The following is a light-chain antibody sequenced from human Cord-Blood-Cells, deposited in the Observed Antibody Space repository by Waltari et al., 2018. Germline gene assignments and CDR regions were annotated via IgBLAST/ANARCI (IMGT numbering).Light chain of an antibody. CDR2: GAS. J-gene: IGKJ3*01. V-gene: IGKV3-15*01. CDR1: QSVSSN. Sequence: EIVMTQSPATLSVSTGERATISCRASQSVSSNLARYQQKPGQAPRLLIYGASTRATGIPARFSGSGSGTEFTLTISSLQSEDFAVYYCQQYNNWPPFTFGPGTKVDIK. CDR3: QQYNNWPPFT.